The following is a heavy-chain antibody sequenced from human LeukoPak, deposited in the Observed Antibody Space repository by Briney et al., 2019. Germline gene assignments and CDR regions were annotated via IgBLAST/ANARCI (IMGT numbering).Heavy chain of an antibody. Sequence: GGSLRLSCAASGFTFSNYMMHWVRQAPGKGLVWVSRIKSDGITITYADSVKGRFTISRDNAKNTLYLQMNGLRAEDTAVYYCAKGHISGYYIVSFDFWGQGTPVTVSS. CDR2: IKSDGITI. D-gene: IGHD3-3*01. V-gene: IGHV3-74*01. CDR1: GFTFSNYM. CDR3: AKGHISGYYIVSFDF. J-gene: IGHJ4*02.